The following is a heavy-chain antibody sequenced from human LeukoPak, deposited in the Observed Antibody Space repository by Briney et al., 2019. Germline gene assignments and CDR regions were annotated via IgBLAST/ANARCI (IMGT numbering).Heavy chain of an antibody. J-gene: IGHJ4*02. D-gene: IGHD6-13*01. Sequence: SETLSLTCSVSGGSISSSSYYWGWIRQPPGKGLEWIGSMYYSGSTYYNPSLKSRLTMSVDTSKKQFSLKLSSATAADTAVYYCVRVGSSWYHYFDYWGQGTLVTVSS. V-gene: IGHV4-39*01. CDR3: VRVGSSWYHYFDY. CDR2: MYYSGST. CDR1: GGSISSSSYY.